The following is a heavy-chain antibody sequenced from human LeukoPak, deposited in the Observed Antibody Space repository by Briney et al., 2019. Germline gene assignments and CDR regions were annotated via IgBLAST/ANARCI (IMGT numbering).Heavy chain of an antibody. CDR1: GFTFSNYW. CDR2: ISSDGNTA. D-gene: IGHD6-19*01. Sequence: GGSLRLSCAASGFTFSNYWMHWVRQAPGKGLVWVSRISSDGNTARYADSVKGRFTISRDNAKNTLYLQMNSLRAEDTAVYYCASQGAYSSGWYFDYWGQGTLVTVSS. V-gene: IGHV3-74*01. CDR3: ASQGAYSSGWYFDY. J-gene: IGHJ4*02.